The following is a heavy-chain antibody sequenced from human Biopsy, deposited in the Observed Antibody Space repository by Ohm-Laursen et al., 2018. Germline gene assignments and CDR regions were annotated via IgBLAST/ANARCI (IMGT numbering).Heavy chain of an antibody. CDR1: GGSFSGYY. Sequence: TLSLTCAVYGGSFSGYYWSWIRQPPGKGLEWIGEINHSGSTNFNPSFKSRVTISVDTSKNQFSLKLSSVTAADTAVYYCASRLYGPNPIDYWGQGTLVTVSS. J-gene: IGHJ4*02. CDR3: ASRLYGPNPIDY. V-gene: IGHV4-34*01. CDR2: INHSGST. D-gene: IGHD2-8*01.